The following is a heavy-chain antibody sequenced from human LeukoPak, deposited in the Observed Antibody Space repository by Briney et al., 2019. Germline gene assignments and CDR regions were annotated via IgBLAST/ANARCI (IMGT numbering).Heavy chain of an antibody. V-gene: IGHV3-23*01. D-gene: IGHD2-2*01. J-gene: IGHJ4*02. CDR2: ISGSGGST. CDR3: AKDRVVVVPAALDY. Sequence: GGSLRLSCAASGFTFSSYAMSWVRQAPGKGLEWVSAISGSGGSTYYADSVKGRFTISRGNSKNTLYLQMNSLRAEDTAVYYCAKDRVVVVPAALDYWGQGTLVTVSS. CDR1: GFTFSSYA.